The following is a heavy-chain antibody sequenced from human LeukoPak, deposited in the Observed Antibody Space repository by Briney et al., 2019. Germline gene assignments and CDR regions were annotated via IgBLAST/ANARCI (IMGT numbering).Heavy chain of an antibody. CDR2: IKQDGSEK. CDR3: ATGRSCTTCYLPDY. J-gene: IGHJ4*02. V-gene: IGHV3-7*01. D-gene: IGHD2-2*01. Sequence: GGSLRLSCAASGFTFSSYWMSWVRQAPGKGLEWVANIKQDGSEKYYVDSVKGRFTISRDNAKNSVYLQMNSLRAEDTAVYHCATGRSCTTCYLPDYWGQGTLVTVSS. CDR1: GFTFSSYW.